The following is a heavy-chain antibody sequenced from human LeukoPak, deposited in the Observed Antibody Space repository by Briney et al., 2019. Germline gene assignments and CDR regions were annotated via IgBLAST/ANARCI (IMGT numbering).Heavy chain of an antibody. Sequence: GGSLRLSCAASGFTFSSYGMHWVRQAPGKGLEWVAVISYDGSNKYYADSVKGRFTLSRDNHKNTLYLQMNSLRAEDTALYYCAKDSWSFHDAFDIWGQGTMVTVSS. CDR3: AKDSWSFHDAFDI. J-gene: IGHJ3*02. V-gene: IGHV3-30*18. CDR1: GFTFSSYG. CDR2: ISYDGSNK. D-gene: IGHD2-21*01.